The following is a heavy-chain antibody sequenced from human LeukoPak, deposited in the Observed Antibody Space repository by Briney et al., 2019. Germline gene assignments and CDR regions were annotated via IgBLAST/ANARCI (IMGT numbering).Heavy chain of an antibody. CDR1: GYSFTSHW. D-gene: IGHD6-19*01. V-gene: IGHV5-51*01. CDR3: ARADNSGWYFFDY. CDR2: IYPGDSDT. Sequence: GESLKISCKASGYSFTSHWIGWVRQMPGKGLEWMGIIYPGDSDTRYSPSFQGQVTISADKSISTAYLQWSTLQAPDTAMYYCARADNSGWYFFDYWGQGTLVTVSS. J-gene: IGHJ4*02.